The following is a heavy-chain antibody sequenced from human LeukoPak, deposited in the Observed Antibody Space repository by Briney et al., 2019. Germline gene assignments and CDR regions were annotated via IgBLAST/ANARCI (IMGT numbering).Heavy chain of an antibody. CDR2: INHSGSI. J-gene: IGHJ4*02. D-gene: IGHD3-3*01. V-gene: IGHV4-34*01. Sequence: SETLSLTCAVYGGSFSGYYWSWIRQPPGKGLEWIGEINHSGSINYNPSLKSRVTISVDTSKNQFSLKLSSVTAADTAVYYCARGGTYYDFWSGSRHTAYYFDYWGQGTLVTVSS. CDR1: GGSFSGYY. CDR3: ARGGTYYDFWSGSRHTAYYFDY.